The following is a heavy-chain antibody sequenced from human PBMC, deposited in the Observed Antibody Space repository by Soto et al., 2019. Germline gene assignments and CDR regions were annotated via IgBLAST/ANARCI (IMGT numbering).Heavy chain of an antibody. D-gene: IGHD1-7*01. CDR3: AKDRNKNYGILDY. CDR2: IKSKTDGGTT. Sequence: GGSLRLSCAASGFTFSNAWMNWVRQAPGKGLEWVGRIKSKTDGGTTDYAAPVKGRFTISRDDSKNTLYLQMNSLRAEDTAVYYCAKDRNKNYGILDYWGQGTLVTVSS. J-gene: IGHJ4*02. V-gene: IGHV3-15*07. CDR1: GFTFSNAW.